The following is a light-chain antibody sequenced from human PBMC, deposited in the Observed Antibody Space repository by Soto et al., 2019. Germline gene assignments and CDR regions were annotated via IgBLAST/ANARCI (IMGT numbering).Light chain of an antibody. CDR2: DAS. CDR1: QSISSF. Sequence: EIVLTQSPSTLSLSPGERATLSCRASQSISSFLTWYQHKPGQAPRLLIYDASKRATGIPARFSGSGSGTDFTLTISSLEPEDFGVYYGQQRSNWYTFGPGTKLEIK. CDR3: QQRSNWYT. V-gene: IGKV3-11*01. J-gene: IGKJ2*01.